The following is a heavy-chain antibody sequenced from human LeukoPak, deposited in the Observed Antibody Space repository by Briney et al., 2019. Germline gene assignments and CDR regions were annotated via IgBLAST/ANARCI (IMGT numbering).Heavy chain of an antibody. CDR2: IKSKSDGGTT. CDR3: TTERGYIAAAGHCGY. CDR1: GFTFSNAW. J-gene: IGHJ4*02. V-gene: IGHV3-15*01. Sequence: GGSLRLSRAASGFTFSNAWMSWVRQAPGKGLEWVGRIKSKSDGGTTDYAAPVKGRFTISRDDSKNTLYLQMNSLKTEDTAVYYCTTERGYIAAAGHCGYWGQGTLVTVSS. D-gene: IGHD6-13*01.